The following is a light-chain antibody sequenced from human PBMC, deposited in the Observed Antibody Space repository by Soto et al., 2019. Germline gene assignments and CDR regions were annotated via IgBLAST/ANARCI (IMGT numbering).Light chain of an antibody. CDR2: DVS. V-gene: IGLV2-11*01. Sequence: QSALTQPRSVSGSPGQSVTISCTGTSSDVGGYNYVSWYQQHPGKAPKLMIYDVSKRPSGVPDRFSGSKSGNTASLTISGLQAGDEADYYCCSYAGSYRFGGGTKLTVL. J-gene: IGLJ2*01. CDR1: SSDVGGYNY. CDR3: CSYAGSYR.